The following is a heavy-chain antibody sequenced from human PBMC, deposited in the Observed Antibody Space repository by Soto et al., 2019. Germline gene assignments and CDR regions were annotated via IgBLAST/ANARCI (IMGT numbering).Heavy chain of an antibody. V-gene: IGHV1-8*01. CDR3: ARALSVTLKYCSGGSCYPRVYYYYYMDV. Sequence: ASVKVSWKASGYSFTSYDINWVRQATGQGLEWMGWMNPNRCNTGYAQKFQGRVTMTRNTSISTAYMELSSLRSEDTAVYYCARALSVTLKYCSGGSCYPRVYYYYYMDVWGKGTTVTVSS. D-gene: IGHD2-15*01. J-gene: IGHJ6*03. CDR1: GYSFTSYD. CDR2: MNPNRCNT.